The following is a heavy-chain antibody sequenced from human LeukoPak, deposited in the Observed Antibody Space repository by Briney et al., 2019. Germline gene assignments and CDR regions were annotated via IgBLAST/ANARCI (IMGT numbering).Heavy chain of an antibody. CDR1: GFTFSSYA. J-gene: IGHJ4*02. CDR2: ISSGGSYI. V-gene: IGHV3-21*01. Sequence: GGSLRLSCAASGFTFSSYAMSWVRQAPGKGLEWVSSISSGGSYIYYADSVKGRFTISRDNTKNSLYLQMNSLRAEDTAVYYCATTSEDYWGQGTLVTVSS. CDR3: ATTSEDY.